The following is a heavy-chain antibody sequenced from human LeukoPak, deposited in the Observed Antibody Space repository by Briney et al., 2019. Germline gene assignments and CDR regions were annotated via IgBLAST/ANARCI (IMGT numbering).Heavy chain of an antibody. D-gene: IGHD5-18*01. CDR1: GYTFTSYD. V-gene: IGHV1-8*01. CDR2: MNPNSGNT. Sequence: GASVKVSCKASGYTFTSYDINWVRQATGQGLEWMGWMNPNSGNTGYAQKFQGRVTMTRNTSISTAYMELSSLRSEDTAVYYCARSRRGYSYGRYYYMDVWGKGTTVTVSS. J-gene: IGHJ6*03. CDR3: ARSRRGYSYGRYYYMDV.